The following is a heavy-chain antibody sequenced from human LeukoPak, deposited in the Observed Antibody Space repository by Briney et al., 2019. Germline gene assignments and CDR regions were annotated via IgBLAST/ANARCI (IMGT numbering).Heavy chain of an antibody. J-gene: IGHJ4*02. CDR3: AKKFYGDYVDY. D-gene: IGHD4-17*01. Sequence: GRSLRLSCAASGLTFSSHGIHWVRQAPGKGLEWVAIIWYDGSKKYYADSVKGRFTISRDNSKNTLYLQMNSLRAEDTAVYYCAKKFYGDYVDYWGQGTLVTVSS. CDR1: GLTFSSHG. CDR2: IWYDGSKK. V-gene: IGHV3-33*06.